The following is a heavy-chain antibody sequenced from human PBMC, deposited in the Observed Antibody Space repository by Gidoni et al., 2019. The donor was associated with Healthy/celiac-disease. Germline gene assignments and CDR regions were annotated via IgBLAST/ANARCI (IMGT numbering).Heavy chain of an antibody. V-gene: IGHV1-69*06. D-gene: IGHD3-22*01. CDR2: IIPIFGTA. CDR3: ASRAMIVVALYFDY. CDR1: GGTFSSYA. Sequence: QVPLVQSGAEVKKPGSSVKVSCKASGGTFSSYAISWVRQAPGQGREWMGGIIPIFGTANYAQKFQGRVTITADKSTSTAYMELSSLRSEDTAVYYCASRAMIVVALYFDYWGQGTLVTVSS. J-gene: IGHJ4*02.